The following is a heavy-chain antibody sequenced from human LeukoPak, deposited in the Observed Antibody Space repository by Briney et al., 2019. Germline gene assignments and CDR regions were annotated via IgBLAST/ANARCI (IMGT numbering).Heavy chain of an antibody. CDR1: GLTFSSYA. D-gene: IGHD3-22*01. CDR3: ATGGEYYYDSSGYYPDY. V-gene: IGHV3-23*01. CDR2: ISGSGGST. J-gene: IGHJ4*02. Sequence: GGSLRLSCAASGLTFSSYAMSWVRQAPGKGLEGVSDISGSGGSTYYADPVKGRFTISRDNSKNTLYLKMNSLRAEDTAVYYCATGGEYYYDSSGYYPDYWGQGTLVTVSS.